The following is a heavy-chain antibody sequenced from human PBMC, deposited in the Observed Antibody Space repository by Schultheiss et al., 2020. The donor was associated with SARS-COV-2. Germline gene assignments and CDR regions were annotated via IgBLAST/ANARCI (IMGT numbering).Heavy chain of an antibody. J-gene: IGHJ5*02. CDR2: IYHSGST. Sequence: SETLSLTCAVSGGSISSSNWWSWVRQPPGKGLEWIGEIYHSGSTYYNPSLKSRVTISVDTSKNQFSLKLSSVTAADTAVYYCARESSGYDVRGNWFDPWGQGTLVTVSS. D-gene: IGHD5-12*01. CDR1: GGSISSSNW. V-gene: IGHV4-4*02. CDR3: ARESSGYDVRGNWFDP.